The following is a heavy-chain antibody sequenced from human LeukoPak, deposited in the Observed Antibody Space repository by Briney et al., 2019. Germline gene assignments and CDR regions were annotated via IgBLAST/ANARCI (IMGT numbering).Heavy chain of an antibody. CDR1: GFTFSNYW. V-gene: IGHV3-74*01. CDR3: ARAADYYASGIFY. D-gene: IGHD3-10*01. J-gene: IGHJ4*02. Sequence: WGSLRLSCAASGFTFSNYWMHWVRQAPGKGLVWLSRINTDGSTPTYADSVKGRFTISRENAKNRLYLQMNSLRAEDKAVYYCARAADYYASGIFYWGQGTLVTVSS. CDR2: INTDGSTP.